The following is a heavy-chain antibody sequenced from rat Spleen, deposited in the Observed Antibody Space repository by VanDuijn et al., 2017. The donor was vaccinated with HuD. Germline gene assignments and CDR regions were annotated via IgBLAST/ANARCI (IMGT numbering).Heavy chain of an antibody. V-gene: IGHV5-29*01. Sequence: EVQLVESDGGLVQPGRSLNLSCAASGFTFSDFFMAWVRQAPAKGLEWVATITNTGDSTSSPDSVKGRFTISRDNAKSTLYLQMNSLRSEDTATYYCTRGGVYPFDYWGQGVMVTVSS. J-gene: IGHJ2*01. CDR1: GFTFSDFF. D-gene: IGHD1-11*01. CDR3: TRGGVYPFDY. CDR2: ITNTGDST.